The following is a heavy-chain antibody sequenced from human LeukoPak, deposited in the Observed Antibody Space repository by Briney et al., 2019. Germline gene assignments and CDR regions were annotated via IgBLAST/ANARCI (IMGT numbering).Heavy chain of an antibody. J-gene: IGHJ4*02. D-gene: IGHD1-26*01. CDR2: INSDGSST. CDR3: TRVGLTSGSYFSFDY. CDR1: GFTFSSYW. V-gene: IGHV3-74*01. Sequence: GGSLRLSCAASGFTFSSYWMHWVRHVPGKGLVWVSRINSDGSSTNYADSVKGRFTISRDNAKNTLYLQMNSLRVEDTAVYYCTRVGLTSGSYFSFDYWGQGTLVTVSS.